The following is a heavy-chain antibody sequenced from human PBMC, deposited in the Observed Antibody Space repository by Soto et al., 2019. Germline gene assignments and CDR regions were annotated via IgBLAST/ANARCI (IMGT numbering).Heavy chain of an antibody. Sequence: EVQLVESGGGLVQPGGSLRLSCTASGFTFSIYWMHWVRQAPGKGLVWVSRMNMDGSRTSYADFAKGRFTISRDDAKSTVYLQMTHLXXXXXXXXXXXXXXXXXXXXXXYLGRHWGQGTLVTXXS. J-gene: IGHJ4*02. V-gene: IGHV3-74*01. CDR3: XXXXXXXXXXXXYLGRH. CDR2: MNMDGSRT. CDR1: GFTFSIYW.